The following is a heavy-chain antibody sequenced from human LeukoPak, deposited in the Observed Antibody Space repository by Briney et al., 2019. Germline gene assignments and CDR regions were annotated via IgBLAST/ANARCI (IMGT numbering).Heavy chain of an antibody. D-gene: IGHD3-22*01. V-gene: IGHV3-30-3*01. J-gene: IGHJ2*01. CDR1: GFTFSSYA. CDR2: ISYDGSNK. Sequence: GRSLRLSCAASGFTFSSYAMHWVRQAPGKGLEWVAVISYDGSNKYYADSVKGRFTISRDNSKNTLYLQMNSLRAEDTAVYYCARDSEDSSGYIYWYFDLWGRGTLVTVSS. CDR3: ARDSEDSSGYIYWYFDL.